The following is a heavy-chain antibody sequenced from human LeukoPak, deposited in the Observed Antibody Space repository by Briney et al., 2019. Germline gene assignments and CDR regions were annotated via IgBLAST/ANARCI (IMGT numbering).Heavy chain of an antibody. CDR2: IYYSGST. CDR1: GGSISSSSHS. J-gene: IGHJ3*02. Sequence: PSETLSLTCTVAGGSISSSSHSWGWIRQPPGKGLEWIGSIYYSGSTYYNPSLKSRVNISVDTSKNQFSLKLSSVTAADTAVYYCARGFVPIFGVVKDAFDIWGQGTMVTVSS. CDR3: ARGFVPIFGVVKDAFDI. D-gene: IGHD3-3*01. V-gene: IGHV4-39*01.